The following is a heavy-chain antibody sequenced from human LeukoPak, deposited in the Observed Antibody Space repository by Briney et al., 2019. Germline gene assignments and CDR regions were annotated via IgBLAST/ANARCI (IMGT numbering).Heavy chain of an antibody. J-gene: IGHJ1*01. CDR2: IYYSGST. CDR1: SGSISGPSYY. V-gene: IGHV4-39*01. Sequence: PSETLSLTCSLTSGSISGPSYYSAWIRQPPGKGLEWIGTIYYSGSTYYNPSLTSRVTISVDTSKNQFSLKLSSVTAADTAVYYCARGPTLKYFHHWGQGTLVTVSS. CDR3: ARGPTLKYFHH.